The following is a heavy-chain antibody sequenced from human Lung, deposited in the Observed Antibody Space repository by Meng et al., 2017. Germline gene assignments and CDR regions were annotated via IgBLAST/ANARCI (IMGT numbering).Heavy chain of an antibody. CDR2: INHSGST. CDR1: GGSCSDYY. J-gene: IGHJ4*02. V-gene: IGHV4-34*01. CDR3: ARGPTTMAHDFDY. Sequence: VQLKQWGEGLLKPLETLSLTCVVSGGSCSDYYWSWIRQPPGKGLEWIGEINHSGSTNYNPSLESRATISVDTSQNNLSLKLSSVTAADSAVYYCARGPTTMAHDFDYWGQGTLVTVSS. D-gene: IGHD4-11*01.